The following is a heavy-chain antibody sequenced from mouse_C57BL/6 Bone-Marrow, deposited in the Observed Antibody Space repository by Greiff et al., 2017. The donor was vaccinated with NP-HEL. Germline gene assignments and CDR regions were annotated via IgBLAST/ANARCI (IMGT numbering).Heavy chain of an antibody. CDR3: APYSNGWFAY. J-gene: IGHJ3*01. V-gene: IGHV3-5*01. CDR2: LYYSGTI. Sequence: EVKVEESGPGLVKPSQTVFLTCTVTGISITTGNYRWSWIRQFPGNKLEWIGYLYYSGTITYNPSLTSPTTITRDTPKNQFFLEMNSLTAEDTATYYCAPYSNGWFAYWGQGTLVTVSA. D-gene: IGHD2-5*01. CDR1: GISITTGNYR.